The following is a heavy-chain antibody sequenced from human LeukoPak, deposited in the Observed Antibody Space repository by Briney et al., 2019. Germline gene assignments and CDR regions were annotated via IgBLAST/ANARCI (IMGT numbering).Heavy chain of an antibody. Sequence: GGSLGLSCAASGFTFSSYAMNWVRQAPGKGLEWVSSISGSGGSIYYADSVKGRFTISRDNSKNTLYLQMSSLRAEDTAVYYCAKDRLTVAVSAHYYYYGMDVWGQGTTVTVSS. D-gene: IGHD6-19*01. CDR2: ISGSGGSI. CDR3: AKDRLTVAVSAHYYYYGMDV. J-gene: IGHJ6*02. CDR1: GFTFSSYA. V-gene: IGHV3-23*01.